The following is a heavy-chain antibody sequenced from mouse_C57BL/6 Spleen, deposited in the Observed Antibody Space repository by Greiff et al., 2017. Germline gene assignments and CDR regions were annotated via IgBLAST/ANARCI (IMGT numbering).Heavy chain of an antibody. Sequence: EVKLVESGGGLVQPKGSLKLSCAASGFTFNTYAMHWVRQAPGKGLEWVARIRSKSSNYATYYADSVKDRFTISRDDSQSMLYLQMNNLKTEDTAMYYCVRREASYSNYGRYAMDYGGQGTSVTVSS. CDR1: GFTFNTYA. CDR3: VRREASYSNYGRYAMDY. D-gene: IGHD2-5*01. CDR2: IRSKSSNYAT. V-gene: IGHV10-3*01. J-gene: IGHJ4*01.